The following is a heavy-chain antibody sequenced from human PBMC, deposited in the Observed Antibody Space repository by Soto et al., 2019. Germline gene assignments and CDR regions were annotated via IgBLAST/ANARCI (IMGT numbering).Heavy chain of an antibody. CDR2: IYTSGST. Sequence: QVQLQESGPGLVKPSETLSLTCTVSGGSISSYYWSWIRQPAGKGLEWIGRIYTSGSTNYNPSLKSRVTMSVDTSKSQFSRRLNSVTAADTAVYFCAREWELISRGLDVWGQGTTVTVSS. D-gene: IGHD1-26*01. CDR3: AREWELISRGLDV. V-gene: IGHV4-4*07. CDR1: GGSISSYY. J-gene: IGHJ6*02.